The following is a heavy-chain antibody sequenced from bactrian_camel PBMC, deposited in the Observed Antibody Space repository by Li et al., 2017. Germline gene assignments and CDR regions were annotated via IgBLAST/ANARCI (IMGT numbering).Heavy chain of an antibody. CDR1: GFTFRSVD. D-gene: IGHD3*01. CDR2: INSGGSRQ. CDR3: AAAYSVVLDFGY. Sequence: VQLVESGGGSVQAGGFLRLSCAASGFTFRSVDMTWVLQAPGKGLDWVSSINSGGSRQYYARSVQGRFTISQDNAKNTVYLQMNSLQPEDTAVYYCAAAYSVVLDFGYWGQGTQVTVS. V-gene: IGHV3S40*01. J-gene: IGHJ6*01.